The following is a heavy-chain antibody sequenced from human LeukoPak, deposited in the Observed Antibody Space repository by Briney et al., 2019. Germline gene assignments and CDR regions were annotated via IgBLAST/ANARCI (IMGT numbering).Heavy chain of an antibody. D-gene: IGHD3-22*01. CDR1: GGSISSYY. J-gene: IGHJ4*02. CDR2: IYHSGST. V-gene: IGHV4-38-2*02. CDR3: ARAFHYYDSSGSSYYFDY. Sequence: PSETLSLTCTVSGGSISSYYWSWIRQPPGKGLEWIGSIYHSGSTYYNPSLKSRVTISVDTSKNQFSLKLSSVTAADTAVYYCARAFHYYDSSGSSYYFDYWGQGTLVTVSS.